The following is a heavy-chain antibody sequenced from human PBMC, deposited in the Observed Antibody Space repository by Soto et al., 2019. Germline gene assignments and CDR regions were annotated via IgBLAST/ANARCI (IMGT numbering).Heavy chain of an antibody. J-gene: IGHJ4*02. D-gene: IGHD1-7*01. V-gene: IGHV4-59*12. CDR3: ARGRPWELYDY. CDR1: GGSSSTYD. Sequence: SETLSLTCTVSGGSSSTYDWSWIRQPPGKGLEWVGYIYYSGSTNYNPSLKSRVTIAVDTSNNQFSLKLSSMTAADTAVYYCARGRPWELYDYWGQGTLVTVSS. CDR2: IYYSGST.